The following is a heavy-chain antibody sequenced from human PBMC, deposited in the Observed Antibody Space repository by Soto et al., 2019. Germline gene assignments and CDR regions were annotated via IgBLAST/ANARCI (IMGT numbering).Heavy chain of an antibody. V-gene: IGHV3-49*04. Sequence: PGGSLRLSCTASGFTFGDYAMSWVRQAPGKGLEWVGFIRSKAYGGTTEYAASVKGRFTISRDDSKSIAYLQMNSLKTEDTAVYYCTRDGTVGATTYYYYGMDVWGQGTTVTVSS. CDR1: GFTFGDYA. J-gene: IGHJ6*02. D-gene: IGHD1-26*01. CDR2: IRSKAYGGTT. CDR3: TRDGTVGATTYYYYGMDV.